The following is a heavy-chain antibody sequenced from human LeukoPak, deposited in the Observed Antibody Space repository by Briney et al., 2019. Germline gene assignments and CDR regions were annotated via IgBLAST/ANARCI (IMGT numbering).Heavy chain of an antibody. D-gene: IGHD2-21*02. CDR3: AKDWAPYCGGDCYFNY. V-gene: IGHV3-30*18. J-gene: IGHJ4*02. CDR2: ISYDESNK. CDR1: GFIFSNYG. Sequence: PGGSLRLSCAASGFIFSNYGMHWVRQAPGKGLEWVAVISYDESNKNYADSVKGRFTISRDSSKNTLYLQMNSLRVEDTAVYYCAKDWAPYCGGDCYFNYWGQGTLVTVSS.